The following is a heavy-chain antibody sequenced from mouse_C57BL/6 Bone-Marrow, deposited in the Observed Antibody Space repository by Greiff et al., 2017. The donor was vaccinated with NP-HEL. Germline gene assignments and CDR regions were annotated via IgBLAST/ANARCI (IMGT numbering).Heavy chain of an antibody. Sequence: EVKLQESGAELVRPGASVKLSCTASGFNIKDDYMHWVKQRPEQGLEWIGWIDPENGDTEYASKFQGKATITADTSSNTAYLQLSSLTSEDTAGYYCTPYYGSSYGYFDVWGTGTTVTVSS. J-gene: IGHJ1*03. D-gene: IGHD1-1*01. CDR3: TPYYGSSYGYFDV. CDR1: GFNIKDDY. CDR2: IDPENGDT. V-gene: IGHV14-4*01.